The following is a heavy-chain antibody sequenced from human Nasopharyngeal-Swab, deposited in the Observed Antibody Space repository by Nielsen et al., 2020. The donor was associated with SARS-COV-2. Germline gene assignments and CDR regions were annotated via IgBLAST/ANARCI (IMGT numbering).Heavy chain of an antibody. Sequence: GGSLRLSCAASGFTFSSYGMHWVRQAPGKGLEWVAVIWYDGSNKYYADSVKGRFTISRDNSKNTLYLQMNSLRAEDTAVYYCARDGYSSSTPRTYYFDYWGQGTLVTVSS. D-gene: IGHD6-13*01. CDR2: IWYDGSNK. J-gene: IGHJ4*02. CDR1: GFTFSSYG. V-gene: IGHV3-33*01. CDR3: ARDGYSSSTPRTYYFDY.